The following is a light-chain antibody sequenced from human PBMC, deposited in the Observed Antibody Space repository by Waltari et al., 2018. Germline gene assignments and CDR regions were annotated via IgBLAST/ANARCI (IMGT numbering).Light chain of an antibody. Sequence: EIVMTQSPATLSVSPGKRATLSCRASQSVGSNLAWYQQKPGQAPRLLIYGDSTRANGIPARFTGSGSGTEFTLTISSLQSEDFAVYYCQQYDDWPVFTFGPGTKVDIE. J-gene: IGKJ3*01. CDR3: QQYDDWPVFT. CDR2: GDS. V-gene: IGKV3-15*01. CDR1: QSVGSN.